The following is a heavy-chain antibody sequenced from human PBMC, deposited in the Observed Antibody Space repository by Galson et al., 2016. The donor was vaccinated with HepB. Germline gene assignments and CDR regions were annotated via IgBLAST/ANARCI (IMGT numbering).Heavy chain of an antibody. J-gene: IGHJ6*02. Sequence: SVKVSCKASGYTFTAYYMHWVRQAPEQGLEWMGWINPNSGATKYAQKFQGWVTMTSDTSMRTVYMELRRLRPDDTAVYFCARDRDASMASFYYYGLDVWGQGTTVTVSS. V-gene: IGHV1-2*04. CDR3: ARDRDASMASFYYYGLDV. D-gene: IGHD5-18*01. CDR1: GYTFTAYY. CDR2: INPNSGAT.